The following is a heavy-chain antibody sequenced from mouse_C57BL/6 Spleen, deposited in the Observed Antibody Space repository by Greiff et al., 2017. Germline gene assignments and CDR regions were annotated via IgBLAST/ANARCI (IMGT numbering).Heavy chain of an antibody. CDR2: INPSTGGT. CDR1: GYSFTGYY. V-gene: IGHV1-43*01. Sequence: VQLQQSGPELVKPGASVKISCKASGYSFTGYYMHWVKQSSEKSLEWIGEINPSTGGTSYNQKFKGKATLTVDKSSSTAYMQLQSLTSEDSAVYYCARRHPSYAMDYWCQGTSVTVSS. D-gene: IGHD6-1*01. J-gene: IGHJ4*01. CDR3: ARRHPSYAMDY.